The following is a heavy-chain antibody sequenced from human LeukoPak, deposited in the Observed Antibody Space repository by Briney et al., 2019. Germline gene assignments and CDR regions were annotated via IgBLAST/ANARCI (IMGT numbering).Heavy chain of an antibody. V-gene: IGHV1-46*01. J-gene: IGHJ3*02. CDR1: GYIFTNYN. Sequence: GASVKISCKASGYIFTNYNMHRVRQAPGQGLEWMGIINPSGGSTSYAQKFQGRVTMTRDTSISTAYMELSRLRSDDTAVYYCARDPYCSSTSCYVKAFDIWGQGTMVTVSS. CDR2: INPSGGST. CDR3: ARDPYCSSTSCYVKAFDI. D-gene: IGHD2-2*01.